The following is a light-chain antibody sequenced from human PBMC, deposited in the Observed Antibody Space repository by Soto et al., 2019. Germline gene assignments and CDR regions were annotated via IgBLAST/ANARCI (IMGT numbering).Light chain of an antibody. V-gene: IGKV2-28*01. CDR2: SGS. J-gene: IGKJ4*01. Sequence: EIVLTQSSLSLPVTPGEPASISCRSSQSLLPSDGYNYLAWYLQKPGQSPQLLIYSGSHRASGVPDRFSGSGSGTDFTLKISRVEAEDVGIYYCMQALQTPVTFGGGTKVEI. CDR3: MQALQTPVT. CDR1: QSLLPSDGYNY.